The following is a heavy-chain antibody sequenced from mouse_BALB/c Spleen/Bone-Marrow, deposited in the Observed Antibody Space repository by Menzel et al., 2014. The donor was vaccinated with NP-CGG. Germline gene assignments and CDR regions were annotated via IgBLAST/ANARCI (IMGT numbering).Heavy chain of an antibody. D-gene: IGHD2-2*01. V-gene: IGHV1-67*01. J-gene: IGHJ3*01. CDR1: GYTFTDYA. CDR3: ARSGYGYDWFAY. CDR2: ISTYSGNT. Sequence: QVQLQQPGPELVRPGVSVKISCKGSGYTFTDYAMHWLKQSHAKSLEWIGVISTYSGNTNYNQKFKGKATMTVDKSSSTAYMELARLTSEDSAIYYCARSGYGYDWFAYWGQGTLVTVSA.